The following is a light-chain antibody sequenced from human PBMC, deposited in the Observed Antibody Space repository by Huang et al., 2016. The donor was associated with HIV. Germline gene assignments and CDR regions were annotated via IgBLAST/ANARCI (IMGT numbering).Light chain of an antibody. Sequence: EIVLTQSPDTVSLSPGEATTLFCRASRSVDSNFFAWYQQKHGQSPRLLIYGASTRAAGIPDRFSGSGSGIDFTLTISRLEPEDFAVYFCQLSGRSVTFGQGTKLEI. CDR1: RSVDSNF. CDR2: GAS. J-gene: IGKJ2*01. CDR3: QLSGRSVT. V-gene: IGKV3-20*01.